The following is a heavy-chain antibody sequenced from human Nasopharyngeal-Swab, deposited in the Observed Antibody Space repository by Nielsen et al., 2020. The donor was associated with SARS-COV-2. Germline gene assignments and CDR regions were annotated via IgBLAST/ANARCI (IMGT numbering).Heavy chain of an antibody. Sequence: SETLSLTCTVSGASVSSGSYYWSWIRQPPGKGLEWIGYIYYSGRTNYNPSLNSRLTISVDTSKNQFSLKLSSVTAADTAVYYCARVGGYSYGYGTDYWGQGTLVTVSS. CDR3: ARVGGYSYGYGTDY. CDR1: GASVSSGSYY. V-gene: IGHV4-61*01. J-gene: IGHJ4*02. CDR2: IYYSGRT. D-gene: IGHD5-18*01.